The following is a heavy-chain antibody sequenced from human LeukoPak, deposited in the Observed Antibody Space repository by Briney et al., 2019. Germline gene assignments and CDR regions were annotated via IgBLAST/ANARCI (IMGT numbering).Heavy chain of an antibody. V-gene: IGHV4-34*01. CDR3: ARAILRGGAYYDFWSGYPNFDY. D-gene: IGHD3-3*01. J-gene: IGHJ4*02. Sequence: SETLSLTCAVYGGSFSGYYWSWIRQPPGKGLEWIGEINHIGSTNYNPSLKSRVTISVDTSKNQFSLKLSSVTAADTAVYYCARAILRGGAYYDFWSGYPNFDYWGQGTLVTVSS. CDR1: GGSFSGYY. CDR2: INHIGST.